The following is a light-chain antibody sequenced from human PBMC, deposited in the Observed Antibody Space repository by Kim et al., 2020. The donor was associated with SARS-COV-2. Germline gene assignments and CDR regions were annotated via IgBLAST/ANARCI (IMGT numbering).Light chain of an antibody. Sequence: ELVLTQSPAPLSLSPGERATLSCRASQSFSSNYLAWYQQRPGQAPRLLIYGASNRATGIPDRFSGSGSGTDFSLTISRLEPEDFAVYFCQQFHILPWTFGRGTKVDIK. CDR1: QSFSSNY. CDR3: QQFHILPWT. CDR2: GAS. J-gene: IGKJ1*01. V-gene: IGKV3-20*01.